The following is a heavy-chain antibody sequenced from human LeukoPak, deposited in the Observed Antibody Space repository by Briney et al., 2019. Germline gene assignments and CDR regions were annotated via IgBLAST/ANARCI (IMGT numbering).Heavy chain of an antibody. V-gene: IGHV4-61*01. Sequence: SETLSLTCTVSGGSVSSGSYDWSWIRQPPGKGLEWIGCIYYSGSTNYNPSLKSRVTISVDTSKNQFSLKLSSVTAADTAVYYCASWEVVYAIHWGQGTLVTVSS. CDR2: IYYSGST. J-gene: IGHJ4*02. CDR1: GGSVSSGSYD. D-gene: IGHD2-8*02. CDR3: ASWEVVYAIH.